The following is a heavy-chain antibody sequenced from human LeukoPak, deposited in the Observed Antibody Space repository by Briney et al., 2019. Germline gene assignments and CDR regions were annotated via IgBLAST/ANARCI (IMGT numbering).Heavy chain of an antibody. V-gene: IGHV4-34*01. CDR1: GGSFSDYY. CDR2: INHSGST. CDR3: ARGRLWSGLFDY. Sequence: SETLSLTCGVHGGSFSDYYWSWVRQPPGKGPEWIGNINHSGSTNYSPSLKSRVTISLDTSKNQFSLKLTSVTAADTAIYYCARGRLWSGLFDYWGQGTLVTVSS. J-gene: IGHJ4*02. D-gene: IGHD3-10*01.